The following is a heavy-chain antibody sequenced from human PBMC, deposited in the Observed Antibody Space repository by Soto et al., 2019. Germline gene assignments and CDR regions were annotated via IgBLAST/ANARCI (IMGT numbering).Heavy chain of an antibody. CDR3: VKRGSYSYYFDY. CDR1: GFTFSSYA. D-gene: IGHD1-26*01. CDR2: ISSNGGST. J-gene: IGHJ4*02. V-gene: IGHV3-64D*06. Sequence: EVQLVESGGGLVQPGGSLRLSCSASGFTFSSYAMHWVRQAPGKGLEYVSVISSNGGSTYYADSVKGRFTISRDNSKNTLYLPMSRLRAEDTAVYYCVKRGSYSYYFDYWGQGTLVTVSS.